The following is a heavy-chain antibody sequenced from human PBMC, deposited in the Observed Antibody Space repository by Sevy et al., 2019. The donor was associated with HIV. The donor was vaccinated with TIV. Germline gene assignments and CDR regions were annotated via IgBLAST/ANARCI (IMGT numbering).Heavy chain of an antibody. V-gene: IGHV4-59*13. CDR2: IHYGGRT. D-gene: IGHD2-8*01. J-gene: IGHJ4*02. CDR1: GGSITGYF. CDR3: ARLHNNGFVNY. Sequence: SETLSLTCTVSGGSITGYFWSWMRQPPGKGLEWIGNIHYGGRTNYNPSLTSRVTISVDTSENQFSLRLTSVTAADTAVYYCARLHNNGFVNYWGQRTLVTVSS.